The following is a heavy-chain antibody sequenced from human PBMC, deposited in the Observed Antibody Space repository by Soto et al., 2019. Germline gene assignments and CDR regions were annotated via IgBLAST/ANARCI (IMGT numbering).Heavy chain of an antibody. CDR3: ARDGVSSTKYTWNYGTYFDY. V-gene: IGHV3-30-3*01. CDR1: GFTYSTYT. CDR2: ISYDGNNK. J-gene: IGHJ4*02. Sequence: GSLRLSCATSGFTYSTYTMHWVRQAPGKGLEWVAVISYDGNNKFYADSVKGRFTISRDSTKQTLYLQMNSLRPDDTAMYYCARDGVSSTKYTWNYGTYFDYWSQRP. D-gene: IGHD1-7*01.